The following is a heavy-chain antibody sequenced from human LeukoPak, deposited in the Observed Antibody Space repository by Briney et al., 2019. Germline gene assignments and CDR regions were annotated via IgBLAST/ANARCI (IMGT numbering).Heavy chain of an antibody. CDR2: MNPNSGNT. Sequence: ASVKVSCKASGYIFTSYGISWMRQATGQGLEWMGWMNPNSGNTGYAQKFQGRVTITRNTSISTAYMELSSLRSEDTAVYYCARDLRMAGTRYFDYWGQGTLVTVSS. J-gene: IGHJ4*02. CDR1: GYIFTSYG. V-gene: IGHV1-8*03. CDR3: ARDLRMAGTRYFDY. D-gene: IGHD6-19*01.